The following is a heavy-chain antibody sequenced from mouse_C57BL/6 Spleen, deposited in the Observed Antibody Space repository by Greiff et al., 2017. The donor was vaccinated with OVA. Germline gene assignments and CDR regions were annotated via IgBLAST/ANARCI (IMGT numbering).Heavy chain of an antibody. Sequence: VQLQQPGAELVRPGSSVKLSCKASGYTFTSYRMHWVKQRPIQGLEWIGNIDPSDSETHYNQKFKDKATLTVDKSSSTAYMQLSSLTSEDSAVYYCARWVTTVVDYAMDYWGQGTSVTVSS. CDR2: IDPSDSET. J-gene: IGHJ4*01. V-gene: IGHV1-52*01. D-gene: IGHD1-1*01. CDR3: ARWVTTVVDYAMDY. CDR1: GYTFTSYR.